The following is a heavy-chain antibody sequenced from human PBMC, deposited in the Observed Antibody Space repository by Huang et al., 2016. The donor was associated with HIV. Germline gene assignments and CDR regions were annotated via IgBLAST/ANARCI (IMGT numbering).Heavy chain of an antibody. CDR2: IDYRGFT. CDR1: GGSISSRSHY. J-gene: IGHJ3*02. Sequence: QLQLQESGPGLVKPSETLSLTCSVSGGSISSRSHYWGWIRQPPGKGLEWIGSIDYRGFTFYNPSLKSRVTISVDGSKNQFSLRLSSVTAADTSVYYCARHMDCSSSSCLAGGHERGPFDMWGQGTVVTVSS. V-gene: IGHV4-39*01. CDR3: ARHMDCSSSSCLAGGHERGPFDM. D-gene: IGHD2-2*01.